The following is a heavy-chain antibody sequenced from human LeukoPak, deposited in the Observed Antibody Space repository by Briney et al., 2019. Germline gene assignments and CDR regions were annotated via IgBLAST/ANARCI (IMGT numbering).Heavy chain of an antibody. V-gene: IGHV3-23*01. D-gene: IGHD3-10*01. CDR3: AKILFGESTYDAFDI. CDR2: ISGSGDAT. Sequence: PGGSLRLSCAASGFTFSSYAMSWVRQAPGKGLEWVSAISGSGDATYYPDSVKGRFTISRDNSKNTLYLQVSSLRAEDTAVYYCAKILFGESTYDAFDIWGQGTMVTVSS. J-gene: IGHJ3*02. CDR1: GFTFSSYA.